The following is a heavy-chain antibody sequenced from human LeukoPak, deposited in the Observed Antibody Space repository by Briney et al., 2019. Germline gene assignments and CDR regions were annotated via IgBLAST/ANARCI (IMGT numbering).Heavy chain of an antibody. V-gene: IGHV4-59*01. D-gene: IGHD1-26*01. J-gene: IGHJ3*02. Sequence: PSETLSLTRTVAGGSISSYYWSWIRQPPGKGLEWIGYIYYSGSTNYNPSLKSRVTISADTSKNQFSLKLSSVTAADTAVYYCARAVGGSYPRAFDIWGQGTMVTVSS. CDR2: IYYSGST. CDR1: GGSISSYY. CDR3: ARAVGGSYPRAFDI.